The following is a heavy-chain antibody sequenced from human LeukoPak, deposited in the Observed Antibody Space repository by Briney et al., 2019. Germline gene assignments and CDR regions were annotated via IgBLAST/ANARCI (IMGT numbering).Heavy chain of an antibody. CDR3: ARLMGERSLFDY. Sequence: PGGSLRLSCAASGFTFSSCWMTWVRQAPGKGLEWVANIKQDGNEKYYVDSVKGRFSISGDNAKNSVYLQMNSLRAEDTAVYYCARLMGERSLFDYWGQGVLVTVSS. CDR1: GFTFSSCW. CDR2: IKQDGNEK. J-gene: IGHJ4*02. V-gene: IGHV3-7*02. D-gene: IGHD1-26*01.